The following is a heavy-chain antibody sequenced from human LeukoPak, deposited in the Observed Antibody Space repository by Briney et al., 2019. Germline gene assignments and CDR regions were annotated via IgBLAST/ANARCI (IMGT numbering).Heavy chain of an antibody. D-gene: IGHD3-22*01. CDR1: GFTFSTYS. Sequence: GGSLRLSCAASGFTFSTYSMSWVRQAPGEGLEWVSSISGSSSYIYYADSVKGRFTISRDNAKNSLYLQMNSLRADDTAVYYCASYYYDPYFDYWGQGTLVTVSS. V-gene: IGHV3-21*01. J-gene: IGHJ4*02. CDR2: ISGSSSYI. CDR3: ASYYYDPYFDY.